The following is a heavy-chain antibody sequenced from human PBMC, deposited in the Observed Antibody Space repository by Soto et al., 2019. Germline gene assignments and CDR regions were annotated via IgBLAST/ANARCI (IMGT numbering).Heavy chain of an antibody. J-gene: IGHJ4*02. CDR3: TKYSRTDAAGYSFDY. V-gene: IGHV4-59*11. CDR1: GASISGPY. CDR2: IHYSGSN. Sequence: SETLSLTCTVSGASISGPYWSWIRQTPEKVLEWIGYIHYSGSNNYNPSLRSRVTMSVDSAKNLFSLQLSSVTAADTAVYFCTKYSRTDAAGYSFDYWGQGALVTVSS. D-gene: IGHD2-21*01.